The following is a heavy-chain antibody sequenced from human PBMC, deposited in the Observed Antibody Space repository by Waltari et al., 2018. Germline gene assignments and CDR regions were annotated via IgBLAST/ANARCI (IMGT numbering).Heavy chain of an antibody. CDR2: INHSGST. CDR1: GGSFSGYY. CDR3: ARGGYCTNGVCYYYYYYGMDV. Sequence: QVQLQQWGAGLLQPSETLSLTCAVYGGSFSGYYWSWIRQPPSKGLQWIGEINHSGSTNYDPSLKSRVTISVDTSKNQFSLKLSSVTAADTAVYYCARGGYCTNGVCYYYYYYGMDVWGQGTTVTVSS. V-gene: IGHV4-34*01. D-gene: IGHD2-8*01. J-gene: IGHJ6*02.